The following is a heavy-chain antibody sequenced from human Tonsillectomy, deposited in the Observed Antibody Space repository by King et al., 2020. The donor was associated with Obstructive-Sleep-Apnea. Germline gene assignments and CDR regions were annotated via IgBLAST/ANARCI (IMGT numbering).Heavy chain of an antibody. CDR3: ARDLGAPIVGAQ. J-gene: IGHJ4*02. Sequence: DVQLVESGGGLVQPGGSLRLSCAASGFIFSDHYMDWVRQAPGKGLEWVGRILNRDNKFTTEYAASVKGRFIIARDDSKSSLYLQMNSLKIEDAAVYYCARDLGAPIVGAQWGQGTLVTVSS. CDR2: ILNRDNKFTT. V-gene: IGHV3-72*01. CDR1: GFIFSDHY. D-gene: IGHD1-26*01.